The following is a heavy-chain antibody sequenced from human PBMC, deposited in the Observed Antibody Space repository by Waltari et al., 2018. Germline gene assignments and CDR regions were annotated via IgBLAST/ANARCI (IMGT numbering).Heavy chain of an antibody. Sequence: EVQLVQSGAEVKKTGESLKISCKGYGYRFSNYWIAWVRQMPGKGLEWMGVIYPGDSDTRYSPSFQGQVTISADKSISTAYLQWSSLRASDSAMYYCARVVAAIGVPDYWGQGTQVTVSS. CDR2: IYPGDSDT. D-gene: IGHD2-15*01. J-gene: IGHJ4*02. CDR1: GYRFSNYW. CDR3: ARVVAAIGVPDY. V-gene: IGHV5-51*03.